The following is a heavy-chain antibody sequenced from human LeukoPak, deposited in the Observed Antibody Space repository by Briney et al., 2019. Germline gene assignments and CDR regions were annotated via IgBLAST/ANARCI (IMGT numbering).Heavy chain of an antibody. Sequence: GGSLRLSCAASGFTFSSYAMHWVRQAPGKGLEWVAVISYDGSNKYYADSVKGRFTISRDNSENTLYLQMNSLRAEDTAVYYCARVPKWELPFDYWGQGTLVTVSS. J-gene: IGHJ4*02. CDR2: ISYDGSNK. CDR1: GFTFSSYA. V-gene: IGHV3-30-3*01. D-gene: IGHD1-26*01. CDR3: ARVPKWELPFDY.